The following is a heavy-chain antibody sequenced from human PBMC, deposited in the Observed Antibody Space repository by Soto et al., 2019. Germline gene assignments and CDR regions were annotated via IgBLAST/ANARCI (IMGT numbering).Heavy chain of an antibody. CDR3: ARHIGVPGTRGFDY. V-gene: IGHV4-4*02. D-gene: IGHD6-19*01. CDR2: IYHSGTA. Sequence: QVQLQESGPGLVKPSGTLSLTCAVSGASISDNNWWSWVRQPPGKGLEWIGEIYHSGTANYIPSLNSRVTISLDKSKNQISLQLSSVTAADSAVYYCARHIGVPGTRGFDYWGQGTLVTVSS. CDR1: GASISDNNW. J-gene: IGHJ4*02.